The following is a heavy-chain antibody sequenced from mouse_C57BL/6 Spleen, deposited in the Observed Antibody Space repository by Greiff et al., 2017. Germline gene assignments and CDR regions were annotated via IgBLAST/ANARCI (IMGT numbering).Heavy chain of an antibody. CDR1: GYTFTEYN. V-gene: IGHV1-62-2*01. CDR2: FYPGSGSI. Sequence: QVQLQQSGAELVKPGASVKLSCKASGYTFTEYNIHWVKQRSGQGLEWIGWFYPGSGSIKYNEKFKDKATLTADKSSSTVYMELSSLTSEDPAVYFCARHEVTTVVARDWYFDVWGTGTTVTVSS. J-gene: IGHJ1*03. CDR3: ARHEVTTVVARDWYFDV. D-gene: IGHD1-1*01.